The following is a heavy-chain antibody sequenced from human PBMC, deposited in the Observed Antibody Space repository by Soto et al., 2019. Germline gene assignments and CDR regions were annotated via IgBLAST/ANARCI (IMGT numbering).Heavy chain of an antibody. CDR2: INHSGST. D-gene: IGHD2-21*01. CDR3: ARGAIPANYGMDV. Sequence: PSETLSLTCAVYGGSFSGYYWSWIRQPPGKGLEWIGEINHSGSTNYNPSLKSRVTISVDTSKNQFSLKLSSVTAADTAVYYCARGAIPANYGMDVWGQGTTVTAP. CDR1: GGSFSGYY. J-gene: IGHJ6*02. V-gene: IGHV4-34*01.